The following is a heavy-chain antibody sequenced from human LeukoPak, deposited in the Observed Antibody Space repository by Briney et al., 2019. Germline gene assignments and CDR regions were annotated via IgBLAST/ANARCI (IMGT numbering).Heavy chain of an antibody. CDR2: INHSGST. Sequence: SETLSLTCAVYGGSFSGYYWSWIRQPPGKGLEWIGEINHSGSTNYNPSLKSRVTISVDTSKNQFSLRLSSVTAADTAVYYCARATGDYLDYWGQGTLVTVSS. CDR1: GGSFSGYY. J-gene: IGHJ4*02. V-gene: IGHV4-34*01. D-gene: IGHD1-14*01. CDR3: ARATGDYLDY.